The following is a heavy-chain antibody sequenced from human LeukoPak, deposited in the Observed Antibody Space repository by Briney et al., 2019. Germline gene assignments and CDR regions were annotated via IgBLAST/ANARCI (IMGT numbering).Heavy chain of an antibody. J-gene: IGHJ4*02. CDR1: GFTFSSFA. D-gene: IGHD6-13*01. Sequence: GGSLRLSCAASGFTFSSFAMSWVRQAPGKGLERVSAISGSGSSTYYADSVKGRFTISRDKSKNTLYLQMNSLRAEDTAVYYCAKWDSSSWSNYWGQGTLVTVSS. CDR2: ISGSGSST. V-gene: IGHV3-23*01. CDR3: AKWDSSSWSNY.